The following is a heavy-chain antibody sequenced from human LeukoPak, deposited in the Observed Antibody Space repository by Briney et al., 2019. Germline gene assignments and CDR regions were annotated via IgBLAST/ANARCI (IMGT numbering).Heavy chain of an antibody. CDR2: INHSGST. V-gene: IGHV4-34*01. D-gene: IGHD2-2*02. J-gene: IGHJ5*02. Sequence: SETLSLTCAVYGGSFSGYYWSWIRQPPGKGLEWIGEINHSGSTNYNPSLKSRVTISVDTSKNQFSLKLSSVTAADTAVYYCARGADCSSTSCYTRSYLPWTLEANWFDPWGQGTLVTVSS. CDR3: ARGADCSSTSCYTRSYLPWTLEANWFDP. CDR1: GGSFSGYY.